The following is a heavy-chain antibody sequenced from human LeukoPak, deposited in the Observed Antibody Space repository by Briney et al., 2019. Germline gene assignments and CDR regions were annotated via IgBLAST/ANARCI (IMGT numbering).Heavy chain of an antibody. V-gene: IGHV3-30-3*02. D-gene: IGHD6-6*01. CDR3: VSGQLVDFPPMDYYYYMDV. CDR2: ISYDGSNK. J-gene: IGHJ6*03. CDR1: GFTFSSYA. Sequence: PGGSLRLSCAASGFTFSSYAMHWVRQAPGKGLGWVAVISYDGSNKYYADSVKGRFTISRDNAKNSLYLQMNSLRAEDTAVYYCVSGQLVDFPPMDYYYYMDVWGKGTTVTVSS.